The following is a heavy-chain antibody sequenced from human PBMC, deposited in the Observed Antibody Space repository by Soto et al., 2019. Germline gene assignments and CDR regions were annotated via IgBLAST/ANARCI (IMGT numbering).Heavy chain of an antibody. J-gene: IGHJ4*02. CDR2: MNPNSGNT. V-gene: IGHV1-8*01. CDR1: GYTFITYD. CDR3: AGGLGGTVFGVIIVEGPDYFDN. D-gene: IGHD3-3*01. Sequence: QVQLVQSGAEVKKPGASVKVSCQASGYTFITYDIHWVRQATGQGLEWVGWMNPNSGNTGYAQKCQGRVTMTRNTSISTAYMEVRSLRSEDTAVYYCAGGLGGTVFGVIIVEGPDYFDNWGQGTLVTVSS.